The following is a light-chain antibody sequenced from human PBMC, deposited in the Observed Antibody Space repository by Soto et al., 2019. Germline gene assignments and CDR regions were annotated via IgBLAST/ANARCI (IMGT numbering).Light chain of an antibody. Sequence: QSALTQPPSASGSPGQSVTISCTGTNSDVGSYNFVSWYQQHPGKAPKLLIYEVSKRASGVPHRFSGFKSGNTASLYVSGLQAEDEADYYCSSYAGSNIFLVFGGGTKVTVL. V-gene: IGLV2-8*01. J-gene: IGLJ2*01. CDR2: EVS. CDR3: SSYAGSNIFLV. CDR1: NSDVGSYNF.